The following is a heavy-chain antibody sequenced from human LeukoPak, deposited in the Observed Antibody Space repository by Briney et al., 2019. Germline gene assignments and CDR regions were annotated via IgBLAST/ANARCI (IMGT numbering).Heavy chain of an antibody. V-gene: IGHV3-21*01. J-gene: IGHJ4*02. CDR2: ISSSSSYI. CDR3: ARHVAGPDY. D-gene: IGHD6-19*01. Sequence: GGSLRLSCAASGFNFIDYSMNWVRQAPGKGLEWVSSISSSSSYIYYADSVKGRFTISRDNAKNSLYLQMNSLRAEDTAVYYCARHVAGPDYWGQGTLVTVSS. CDR1: GFNFIDYS.